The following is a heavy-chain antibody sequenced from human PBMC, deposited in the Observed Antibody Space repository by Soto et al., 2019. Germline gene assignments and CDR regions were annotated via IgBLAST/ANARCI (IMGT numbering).Heavy chain of an antibody. V-gene: IGHV4-59*01. D-gene: IGHD7-27*01. CDR3: ASRWGTYFDF. CDR2: IYYSGST. CDR1: GGSISSYY. J-gene: IGHJ4*02. Sequence: QVQLQESGPGLVKPSETLSLTCTVSGGSISSYYWSWIRQPPGKGLEWIGYIYYSGSTDYDPSLQSRVTIPVDTSKNQFPLKLSSVTAADTAVYYCASRWGTYFDFWGQGTLVTVSS.